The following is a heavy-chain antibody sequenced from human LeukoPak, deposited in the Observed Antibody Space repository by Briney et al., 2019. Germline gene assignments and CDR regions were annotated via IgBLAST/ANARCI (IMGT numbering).Heavy chain of an antibody. V-gene: IGHV1-18*01. Sequence: ASVKVSCKASGYTFTSYGISWVRQAPGQGLEWLGWISVYNANTNYAQKLEGRVTMTTDTSTSTAYMELRSLRSDDTAVYYCARDSSYAFDIWGQGTMVTVSS. CDR2: ISVYNANT. J-gene: IGHJ3*02. CDR1: GYTFTSYG. CDR3: ARDSSYAFDI.